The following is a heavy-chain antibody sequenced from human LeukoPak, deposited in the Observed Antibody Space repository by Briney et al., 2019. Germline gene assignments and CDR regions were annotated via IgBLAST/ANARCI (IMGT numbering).Heavy chain of an antibody. J-gene: IGHJ3*02. CDR1: GDSVSGNNTA. CDR2: TYYRYKWSN. CDR3: ARAKVYTAMDDAFDI. Sequence: SQTLSPTCAISGDSVSGNNTAWNWIRQSPSRGLEWLGRTYYRYKWSNDYAVSVKSRITISPDTSKNQFSLKLSSVTAADTAVYYCARAKVYTAMDDAFDIWGQGTMVTVSS. V-gene: IGHV6-1*01. D-gene: IGHD5-18*01.